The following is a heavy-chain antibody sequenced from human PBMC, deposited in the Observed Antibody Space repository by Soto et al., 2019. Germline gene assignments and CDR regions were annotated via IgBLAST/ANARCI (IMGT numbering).Heavy chain of an antibody. V-gene: IGHV1-2*02. J-gene: IGHJ5*02. CDR3: ARVGPTGWVEP. CDR2: SNTKTGGT. CDR1: GYSFTDYY. Sequence: QVNLVQSGAEVKKPGASVKVSCKASGYSFTDYYMHWVRQAPGQGLEWMGWSNTKTGGTNYAQRVQGRVTMTGDTSINTAYMELSRLRSDDTAVYYGARVGPTGWVEPWGQGTVVSVSS.